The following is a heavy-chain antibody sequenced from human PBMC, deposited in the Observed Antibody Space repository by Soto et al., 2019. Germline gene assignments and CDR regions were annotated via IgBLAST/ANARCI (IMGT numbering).Heavy chain of an antibody. D-gene: IGHD2-8*01. CDR2: MNPNSGNT. Sequence: ASVKVSCKAPGYTFTSYDINWVRQATGQGLEWMGWMNPNSGNTGYAQKFQGRVTMTRNTSISTAYMELSSLRSEDTAVYYCARRLPLGYCTNGVCYTWFDPWGQGTLVTVS. V-gene: IGHV1-8*01. J-gene: IGHJ5*02. CDR1: GYTFTSYD. CDR3: ARRLPLGYCTNGVCYTWFDP.